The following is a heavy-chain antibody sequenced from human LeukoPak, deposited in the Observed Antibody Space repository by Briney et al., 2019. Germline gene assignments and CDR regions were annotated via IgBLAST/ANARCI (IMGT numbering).Heavy chain of an antibody. CDR1: GGSFSGYY. J-gene: IGHJ4*02. CDR2: INHSGST. CDR3: AIWGDYYDSSGYYYPR. V-gene: IGHV4-34*01. Sequence: SETLSLTCAVYGGSFSGYYRSWIRQPPGKGLEWIGEINHSGSTNYNPSLKSRVTISVDTSKNQFSLKLSSVTAADTAVYYCAIWGDYYDSSGYYYPRWGQGTLVTVSS. D-gene: IGHD3-22*01.